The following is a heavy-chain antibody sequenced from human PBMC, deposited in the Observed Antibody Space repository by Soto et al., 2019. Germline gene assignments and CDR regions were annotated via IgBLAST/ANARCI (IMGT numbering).Heavy chain of an antibody. CDR3: ARHEGDGYNSPGYYYYGMDV. V-gene: IGHV4-39*01. Sequence: SETLSLTCTVSGGSISGSSYYWGWIRQPPGKGLEWIGSIYYSGSTYYNPSLKSRVTISVDTSKNQFSLKLSSVTAADTAVYYCARHEGDGYNSPGYYYYGMDVWGQGATVTVSS. CDR2: IYYSGST. CDR1: GGSISGSSYY. D-gene: IGHD5-12*01. J-gene: IGHJ6*02.